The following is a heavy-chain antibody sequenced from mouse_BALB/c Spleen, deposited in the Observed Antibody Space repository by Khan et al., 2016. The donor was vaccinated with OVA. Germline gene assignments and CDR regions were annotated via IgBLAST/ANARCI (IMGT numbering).Heavy chain of an antibody. CDR2: IYPGTTDT. J-gene: IGHJ3*01. V-gene: IGHV1-5*01. CDR3: TRRNWDVAWFGY. D-gene: IGHD4-1*01. Sequence: IQLVQSGTVLARPGASVKMSCKASGYTFTSYWMHWVKQRPGQGLEWIGDIYPGTTDTNYNQKFKGKAKLTAVTSTSTAYMELSSLTNEDSAVYYCTRRNWDVAWFGYWGQGTLVTVSA. CDR1: GYTFTSYW.